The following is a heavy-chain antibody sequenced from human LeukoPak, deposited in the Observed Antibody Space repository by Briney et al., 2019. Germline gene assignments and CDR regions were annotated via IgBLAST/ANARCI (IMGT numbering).Heavy chain of an antibody. CDR2: ISSSTNTI. D-gene: IGHD4-23*01. CDR1: GFTFRSYS. Sequence: PGGSLRLSCAASGFTFRSYSMNWVRQAPGKGLEWVSYISSSTNTIYYADSVKGRFTISRDNAKNSLFLQMNSLRDEDTAVYYCARGGYGANDDAFDIWGQGTMVTVSS. V-gene: IGHV3-48*02. CDR3: ARGGYGANDDAFDI. J-gene: IGHJ3*02.